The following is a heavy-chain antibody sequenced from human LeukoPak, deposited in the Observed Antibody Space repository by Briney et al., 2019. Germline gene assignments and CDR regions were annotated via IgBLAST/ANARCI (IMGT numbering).Heavy chain of an antibody. CDR2: ISSSSSYI. V-gene: IGHV3-21*01. J-gene: IGHJ4*02. Sequence: PGGSLRLSCAASGFTFSSYSMNWVRQAPGKGLEWVSSISSSSSYIYYADSVKGRFTISRDNAKNSLYLQMNSLRAEDTAVYYCAREFSDDILTGFLGFDYWGQGTLVTVSS. D-gene: IGHD3-9*01. CDR3: AREFSDDILTGFLGFDY. CDR1: GFTFSSYS.